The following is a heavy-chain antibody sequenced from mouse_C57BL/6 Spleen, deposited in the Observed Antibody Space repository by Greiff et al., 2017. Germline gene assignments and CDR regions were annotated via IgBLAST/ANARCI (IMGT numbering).Heavy chain of an antibody. V-gene: IGHV1-80*01. CDR3: SSGYVLYAMDY. CDR1: GYAFSSYW. J-gene: IGHJ4*01. D-gene: IGHD3-2*02. CDR2: IYPGDGDT. Sequence: VQLQQSGAELVKPGASVKISCKASGYAFSSYWMNWVKQRPGKGLEWIGQIYPGDGDTNYNGKFKGKATLTADKSSSTAYMQLSSLTSEDSAVYFCSSGYVLYAMDYWGQGTSVTVSS.